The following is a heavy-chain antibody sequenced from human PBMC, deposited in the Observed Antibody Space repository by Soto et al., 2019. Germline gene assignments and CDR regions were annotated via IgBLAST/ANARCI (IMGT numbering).Heavy chain of an antibody. CDR1: GFTFSSNV. J-gene: IGHJ4*02. CDR3: AKLPYDFWSGYYPPLYFDY. Sequence: EVQLLESGGGLVQPGGSLRLSCAASGFTFSSNVMSWVRQAPGKGLEWVSGISGSVGSTYYADSVKGRFTISRDNSKNTLYLQMNSLRAEDTAVYYCAKLPYDFWSGYYPPLYFDYWGQGTLVTVSS. V-gene: IGHV3-23*01. CDR2: ISGSVGST. D-gene: IGHD3-3*01.